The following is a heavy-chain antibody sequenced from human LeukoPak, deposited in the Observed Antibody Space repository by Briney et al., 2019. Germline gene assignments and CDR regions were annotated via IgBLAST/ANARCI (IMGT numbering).Heavy chain of an antibody. CDR2: ISGSGGGT. J-gene: IGHJ4*02. V-gene: IGHV3-23*01. CDR1: AFTFSSYA. D-gene: IGHD2-2*01. Sequence: GGSLRLSCAASAFTFSSYAMGWVRQAPGKGLEWVSAISGSGGGTYYADSGKGRFTISRDNSKNTLYLQMNSLRAEDTAVYYCAKARGIVVVPAGMAFDYWGQGTLVTVSS. CDR3: AKARGIVVVPAGMAFDY.